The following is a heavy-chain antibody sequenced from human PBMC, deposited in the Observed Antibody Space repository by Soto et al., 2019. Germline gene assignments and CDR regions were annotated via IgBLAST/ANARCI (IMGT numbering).Heavy chain of an antibody. CDR3: ARQELLWFGEFGNWFDP. Sequence: PSETLSLTCTVSNGCISSYYWSWIRQPPGKGLEWIGYIYYSGITNYNPSLKIRVTISVDTSKNQFSLKLSSVTAADTAVYYCARQELLWFGEFGNWFDPWGQGTLVTVSS. CDR2: IYYSGIT. CDR1: NGCISSYY. D-gene: IGHD3-10*01. J-gene: IGHJ5*02. V-gene: IGHV4-59*08.